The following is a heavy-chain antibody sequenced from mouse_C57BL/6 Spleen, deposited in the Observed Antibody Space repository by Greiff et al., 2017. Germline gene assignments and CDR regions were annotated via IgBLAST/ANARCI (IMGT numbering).Heavy chain of an antibody. J-gene: IGHJ1*03. CDR1: GYTFTSYW. Sequence: QVHVKQPGAELVKPGASVKLSCKASGYTFTSYWMHWVKQRPGRGLEWIGRIDPNSGGTKYNEKFKGKATLTVDKPSSTAYMQLSSLTSEDSAVYYCARGVTTVVATEYFDVWGTGTTVTVSS. CDR2: IDPNSGGT. D-gene: IGHD1-1*01. CDR3: ARGVTTVVATEYFDV. V-gene: IGHV1-72*01.